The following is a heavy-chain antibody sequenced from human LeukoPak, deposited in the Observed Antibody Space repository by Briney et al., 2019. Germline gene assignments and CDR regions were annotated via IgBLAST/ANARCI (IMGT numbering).Heavy chain of an antibody. D-gene: IGHD3-10*01. CDR2: IYYSGST. J-gene: IGHJ4*02. V-gene: IGHV4-31*02. CDR3: ARVVSRGVRGAEFDY. Sequence: YIYYSGSTYYTPSLKSRVTISVDTSKNQFSLKLSSVTAADTAVYYCARVVSRGVRGAEFDYWGQGTLVTVSS.